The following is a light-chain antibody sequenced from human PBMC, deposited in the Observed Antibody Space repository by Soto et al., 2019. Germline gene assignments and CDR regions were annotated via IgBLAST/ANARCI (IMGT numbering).Light chain of an antibody. V-gene: IGKV3-20*01. J-gene: IGKJ2*01. Sequence: EIVLTQSPGTLSLSPGERATLSCRASQSVSSSYLAWYQQKPGQAPRLLIYGASSRATGIPDRFSGSGSGTDFTLTISRLEPEEFAVYYCQQYVSSPVTFGQGTKLEIK. CDR3: QQYVSSPVT. CDR1: QSVSSSY. CDR2: GAS.